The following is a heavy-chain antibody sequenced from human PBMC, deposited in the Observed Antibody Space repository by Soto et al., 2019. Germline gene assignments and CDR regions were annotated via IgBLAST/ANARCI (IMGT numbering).Heavy chain of an antibody. J-gene: IGHJ6*02. CDR1: GYTFTSYD. CDR3: AIGYCISTSCYYYYGMDV. D-gene: IGHD2-2*01. V-gene: IGHV1-8*01. Sequence: QVQLVQSGAEVKKPGASVKVSCKASGYTFTSYDINWVRQATGQGLEWMGWMNPNSGNTGYAQKFQGRVTMTRNTSINTAYMELSSLRSEDTAVYYCAIGYCISTSCYYYYGMDVWGQGTTVTVSS. CDR2: MNPNSGNT.